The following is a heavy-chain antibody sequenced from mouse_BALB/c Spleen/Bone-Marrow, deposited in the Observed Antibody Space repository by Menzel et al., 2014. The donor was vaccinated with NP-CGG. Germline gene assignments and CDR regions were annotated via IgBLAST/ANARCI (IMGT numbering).Heavy chain of an antibody. V-gene: IGHV4-1*02. Sequence: EVKLQESGGGLVQPGGSLKLSCAASGFDFSRYWMNWVRQAPGKGLEWIGEINPDSSTINYAPSLKDKFILSRDNAKNTLYLRMSKVRSDDTALYYCARLSYYGRFAYWGQGTLVTVSA. CDR2: INPDSSTI. J-gene: IGHJ3*01. CDR3: ARLSYYGRFAY. D-gene: IGHD1-1*01. CDR1: GFDFSRYW.